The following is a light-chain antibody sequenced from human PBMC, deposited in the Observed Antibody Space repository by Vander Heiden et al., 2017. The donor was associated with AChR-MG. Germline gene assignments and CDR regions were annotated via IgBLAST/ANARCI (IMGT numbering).Light chain of an antibody. Sequence: QSALTQPRSVSGSPGQSVTISCTGTSSDVGYYNYVSWYQQHPGKAPKLMIYAVTKRPSGVPDRFSGSKSGNTASRTISGLQADDEADYYCCSYAGSYTLVFGGGTKVTVL. V-gene: IGLV2-11*01. J-gene: IGLJ3*02. CDR3: CSYAGSYTLV. CDR2: AVT. CDR1: SSDVGYYNY.